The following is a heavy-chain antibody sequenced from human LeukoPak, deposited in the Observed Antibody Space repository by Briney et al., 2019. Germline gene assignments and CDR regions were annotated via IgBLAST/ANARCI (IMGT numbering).Heavy chain of an antibody. D-gene: IGHD3-9*01. V-gene: IGHV4-39*01. J-gene: IGHJ5*02. CDR3: ASNTHVLRYFDWFPDWFDP. CDR2: IYYSGST. Sequence: PSETLSLTCTVSGGSISSSSYYWGWIRQPPGKGLEWIGSIYYSGSTYYNPSLKSRVTISVDTSKNQFSLKLSSVTAADTAVYYCASNTHVLRYFDWFPDWFDPWGQGTLVTVSS. CDR1: GGSISSSSYY.